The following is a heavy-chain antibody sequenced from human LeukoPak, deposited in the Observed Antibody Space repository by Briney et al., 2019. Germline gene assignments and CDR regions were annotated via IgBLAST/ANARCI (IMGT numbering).Heavy chain of an antibody. V-gene: IGHV3-30*04. D-gene: IGHD5-12*01. CDR1: GFTFSGSA. J-gene: IGHJ6*02. Sequence: PGGSLRLSCAASGFTFSGSAMHWVRQAPGKGLEWVAVISYDGSNKYYADSVKGRFTISRDNSKNTLYLQMNSLRAEDTAVYYCAKDRVAHYYYYGMDVWGQGTTVTVSS. CDR2: ISYDGSNK. CDR3: AKDRVAHYYYYGMDV.